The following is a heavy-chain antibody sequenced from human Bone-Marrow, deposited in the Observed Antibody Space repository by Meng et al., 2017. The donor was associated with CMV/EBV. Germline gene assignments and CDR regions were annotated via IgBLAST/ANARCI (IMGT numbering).Heavy chain of an antibody. CDR1: GFTFSSYA. J-gene: IGHJ6*01. Sequence: GGSLRLSCAASGFTFSSYAMHWVRQAPGKGLEWVAVISYDGSNKYYADSVKGRFTISRDNSKNTLYLQMNSLRAEDTAVYYCARSLGNYYYYYGMDVWGQGTTVTGSS. CDR3: ARSLGNYYYYYGMDV. CDR2: ISYDGSNK. V-gene: IGHV3-30*04.